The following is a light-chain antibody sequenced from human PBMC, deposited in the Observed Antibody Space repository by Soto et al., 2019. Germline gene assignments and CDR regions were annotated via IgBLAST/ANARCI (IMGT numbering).Light chain of an antibody. CDR1: QSINSW. V-gene: IGKV1-5*03. CDR2: KAS. CDR3: EQYNTYSAT. Sequence: SQITQCHSTLPAGIRDRGTITCRDSQSINSWLAWYQKKPGKAPKLLIYKASTLESGVPSRLGGNGCGTDLTITITSLQPDDFATYYCEQYNTYSATFGQGTKVDIK. J-gene: IGKJ1*01.